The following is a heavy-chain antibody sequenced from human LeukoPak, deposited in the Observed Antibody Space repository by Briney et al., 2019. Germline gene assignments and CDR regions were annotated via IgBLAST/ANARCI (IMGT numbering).Heavy chain of an antibody. J-gene: IGHJ6*02. CDR3: AREGGYQYYYAMDV. CDR2: INTDGSST. D-gene: IGHD3-16*01. Sequence: PGGSLRLSCAASGFTFSSYWMHWVRQAPGKGLVWVSRINTDGSSTSYADSVKGRFTISRDNAKNSLYLQMSSLRAEDAAVYYCAREGGYQYYYAMDVWGQGTTVTVSS. CDR1: GFTFSSYW. V-gene: IGHV3-74*01.